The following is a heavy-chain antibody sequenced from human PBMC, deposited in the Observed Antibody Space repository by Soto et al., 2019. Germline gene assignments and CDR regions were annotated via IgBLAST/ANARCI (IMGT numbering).Heavy chain of an antibody. Sequence: EVQLVESGGGLVQPGGSLRLSCVASGFTFSTDSMNRVRQAPGKGLEWVAHMSTSGATRYYADSVKGRFTISRDNAKTSLYLQMDSLRNEDTAVYYCARFFGSGFDYWGQGTLVTVSS. CDR2: MSTSGATR. D-gene: IGHD6-19*01. V-gene: IGHV3-48*02. CDR3: ARFFGSGFDY. CDR1: GFTFSTDS. J-gene: IGHJ4*02.